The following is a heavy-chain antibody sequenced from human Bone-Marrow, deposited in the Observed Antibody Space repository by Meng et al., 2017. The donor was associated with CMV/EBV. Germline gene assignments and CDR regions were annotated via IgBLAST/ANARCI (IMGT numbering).Heavy chain of an antibody. Sequence: GSLRLSCTVSGGSISSSSYYWGWIRQPPGKGLEWIGSIYYSGSTYYNPSLKSRVTISVDTSKNQFSLKLSSVTAADTAVYYCARGGATIFGVVIMPVYWGQGNLVNVSS. CDR2: IYYSGST. CDR3: ARGGATIFGVVIMPVY. V-gene: IGHV4-39*07. CDR1: GGSISSSSYY. D-gene: IGHD3-3*01. J-gene: IGHJ4*02.